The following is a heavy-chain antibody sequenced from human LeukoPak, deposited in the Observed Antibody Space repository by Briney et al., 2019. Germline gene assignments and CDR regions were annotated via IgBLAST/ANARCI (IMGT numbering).Heavy chain of an antibody. J-gene: IGHJ3*02. CDR3: ARRCPRDYYDSSGYYFGAFDI. CDR1: GGSISSGGYS. Sequence: PSETLSLTCAVSGGSISSGGYSWGWIRQPPGKGLEWIGYIDHSGSTYYNPSLKSRVTISVDRSKNQFSLKLSSVTAADTAVYYCARRCPRDYYDSSGYYFGAFDIWGQGTMVTVSS. CDR2: IDHSGST. V-gene: IGHV4-30-2*01. D-gene: IGHD3-22*01.